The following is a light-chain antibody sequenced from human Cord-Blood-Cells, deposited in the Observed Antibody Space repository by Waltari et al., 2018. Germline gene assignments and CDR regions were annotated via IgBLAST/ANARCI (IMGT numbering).Light chain of an antibody. J-gene: IGKJ3*01. Sequence: DIQMTQSPSSLSASVADRVTITCRASQSISSYVNWYQQKPGKATKLLIYAASSLQSGVPSRFSGSGSGTDFTLTISSLQPEDFATYYCQQSYSTPPIFTFGPGTKVDIK. CDR3: QQSYSTPPIFT. CDR2: AAS. V-gene: IGKV1-39*01. CDR1: QSISSY.